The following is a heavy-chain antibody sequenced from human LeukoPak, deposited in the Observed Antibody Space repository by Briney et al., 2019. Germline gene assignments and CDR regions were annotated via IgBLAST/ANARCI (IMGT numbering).Heavy chain of an antibody. V-gene: IGHV4-59*11. J-gene: IGHJ5*02. D-gene: IGHD4-11*01. Sequence: PSETLSLTCTVSGGSISSHYWSWIRQPPGKGLEWIGYIYYSGSTNYNPSLKSRVTISVDTSKNQFSLKLSSMTAADTAVYYCARSPGLATVTTNWFDPWGQGTLVTVSS. CDR1: GGSISSHY. CDR3: ARSPGLATVTTNWFDP. CDR2: IYYSGST.